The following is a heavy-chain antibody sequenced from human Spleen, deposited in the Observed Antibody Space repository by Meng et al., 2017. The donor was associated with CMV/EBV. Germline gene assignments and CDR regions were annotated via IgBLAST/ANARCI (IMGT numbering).Heavy chain of an antibody. J-gene: IGHJ4*02. CDR1: GFAFEDYT. V-gene: IGHV3-21*01. Sequence: GESLKISCAASGFAFEDYTMYWVRRAPGKGLEWVSSISDRGNYIYSAESVKGRFTISRDDAKNSLFLQMNSLRAADTAVYYCTRSGVAQYFDYWGLGTLVTVSS. CDR2: ISDRGNYI. CDR3: TRSGVAQYFDY. D-gene: IGHD2-15*01.